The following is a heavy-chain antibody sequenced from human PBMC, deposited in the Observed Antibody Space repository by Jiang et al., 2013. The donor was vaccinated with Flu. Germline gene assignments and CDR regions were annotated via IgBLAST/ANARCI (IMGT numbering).Heavy chain of an antibody. CDR1: GFTFSSYS. Sequence: VQLLESGGGLVKPGGSLRLSCAASGFTFSSYSMNWVRQAPGKGLEWVSSISSSSSHIKYADSVKGRFTISRDNAKNSLYLQMNSLRAEDTAVYFCASEVIIAAAGGDYWGQGTLVTVSS. V-gene: IGHV3-21*01. CDR3: ASEVIIAAAGGDY. CDR2: ISSSSSHI. D-gene: IGHD6-13*01. J-gene: IGHJ4*02.